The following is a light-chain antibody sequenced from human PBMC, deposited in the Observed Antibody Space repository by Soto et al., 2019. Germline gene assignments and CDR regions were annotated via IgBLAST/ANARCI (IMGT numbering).Light chain of an antibody. CDR3: MQALQTPST. J-gene: IGKJ5*01. V-gene: IGKV2-28*01. CDR2: LGS. Sequence: DLVMTQSPLSLPVTPGEPASISCRSSQSLLHCNGYNYLDWYLQKPGQSPQLLVYLGSNRASGVPDRVSGRGSGTDFTLKISRVEAEDVGVYYCMQALQTPSTFGQGTRLEIK. CDR1: QSLLHCNGYNY.